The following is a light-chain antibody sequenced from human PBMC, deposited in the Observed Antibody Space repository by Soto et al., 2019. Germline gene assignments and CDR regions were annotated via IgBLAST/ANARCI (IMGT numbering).Light chain of an antibody. V-gene: IGKV3-15*01. J-gene: IGKJ1*01. CDR1: QSVSSN. CDR3: QQYNNWPPWT. CDR2: GAS. Sequence: ETVMTQSPATLSVYPGERETLSRRASQSVSSNLAWYQQKPGQAPRLLIYGASTRATGIPARFSGSGSGTEFTLTISSLQSEDFAVYYCQQYNNWPPWTFGQGTKVDIK.